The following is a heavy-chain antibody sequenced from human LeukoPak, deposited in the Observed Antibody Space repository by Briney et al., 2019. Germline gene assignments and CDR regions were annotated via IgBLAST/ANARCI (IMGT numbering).Heavy chain of an antibody. Sequence: PSETLSLTCTVSGGSISRYYWSWIRQPAGQRLEWLGRIYTSGSTNYNPSLKSRVTMSVDTSKNQFSLKLSSVTAADTAVYYCARDMAWDYYGSGSYLPDYWGQGTLVTVSS. CDR2: IYTSGST. V-gene: IGHV4-4*07. D-gene: IGHD3-10*01. CDR1: GGSISRYY. CDR3: ARDMAWDYYGSGSYLPDY. J-gene: IGHJ4*02.